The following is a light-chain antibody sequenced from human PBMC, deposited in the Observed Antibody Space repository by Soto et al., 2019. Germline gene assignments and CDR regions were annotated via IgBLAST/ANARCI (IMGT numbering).Light chain of an antibody. J-gene: IGLJ1*01. CDR3: SSYTSSSTLYV. CDR2: DVA. CDR1: SIDVGGYNY. Sequence: QSALTQPASVSGSPGQWIAISCTGASIDVGGYNYVSWYQQHPGKAPKLMIYDVASRPSGVSDRFSGSKSGNTASLTISGLQAEDEADYYCSSYTSSSTLYVFGTGTKLTVL. V-gene: IGLV2-14*03.